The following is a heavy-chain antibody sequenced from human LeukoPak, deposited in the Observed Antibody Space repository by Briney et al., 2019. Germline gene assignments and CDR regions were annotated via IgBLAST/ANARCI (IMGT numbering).Heavy chain of an antibody. CDR1: GGSISSYY. Sequence: SETLSLTCTVSGGSISSYYWSWIRQPPGKGLEWIGYIYYSGTTNYNPSPKSRVTISVGTSKNQFSLKLSSVTAADTAVYYCARKHDYGDPFDQWGQGTLVTVSS. CDR2: IYYSGTT. V-gene: IGHV4-59*12. J-gene: IGHJ4*02. CDR3: ARKHDYGDPFDQ. D-gene: IGHD4/OR15-4a*01.